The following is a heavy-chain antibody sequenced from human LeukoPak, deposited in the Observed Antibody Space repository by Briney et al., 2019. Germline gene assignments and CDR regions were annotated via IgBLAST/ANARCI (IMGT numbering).Heavy chain of an antibody. Sequence: PGGSLRLSCAASGFTFSSYGMHWVRQAPGKGLEWVAVISYDGSNKYYADSVKGRFTISRDNSKNTLYLQMNSLRADDTAVYYCAKDPSSSLYYYYGMDVWGQGTTVTVSS. CDR3: AKDPSSSLYYYYGMDV. CDR1: GFTFSSYG. D-gene: IGHD6-6*01. J-gene: IGHJ6*02. V-gene: IGHV3-30*18. CDR2: ISYDGSNK.